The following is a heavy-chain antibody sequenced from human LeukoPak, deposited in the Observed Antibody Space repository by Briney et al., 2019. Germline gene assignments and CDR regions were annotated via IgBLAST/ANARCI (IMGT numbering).Heavy chain of an antibody. J-gene: IGHJ4*02. Sequence: GESLKISCKGSRYTFATYWIGWVRQMRGKGLEWIGINYPGDSRTTYSPSFQGQVTISADKSIRTAYLQWNSLKASDTAIYYCVRHLSDITSCPNYWGPGTLITVAS. CDR3: VRHLSDITSCPNY. CDR2: NYPGDSRT. V-gene: IGHV5-51*01. D-gene: IGHD2-2*01. CDR1: RYTFATYW.